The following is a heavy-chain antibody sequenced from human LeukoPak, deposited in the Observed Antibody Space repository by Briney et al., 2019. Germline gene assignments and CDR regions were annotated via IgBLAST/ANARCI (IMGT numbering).Heavy chain of an antibody. CDR2: IKSKTDGGTT. V-gene: IGHV3-15*01. J-gene: IGHJ4*02. D-gene: IGHD6-6*01. Sequence: GGSLRLSCAASGFTFSNGWMGWVRQAPGKGLEWVGRIKSKTDGGTTDYAAPVKGRFTISRDDSKNPLYLQANSLKTEDTAVYYCTTDRSIAVRLLFDYWGQGSLVTVSS. CDR1: GFTFSNGW. CDR3: TTDRSIAVRLLFDY.